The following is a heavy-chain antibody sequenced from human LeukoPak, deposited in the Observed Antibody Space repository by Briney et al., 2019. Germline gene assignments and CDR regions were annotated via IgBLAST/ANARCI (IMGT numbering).Heavy chain of an antibody. J-gene: IGHJ6*02. Sequence: PGGSLRLSCAASGFXFSSYGIHWVRQAPGKGLEWVAVIWYDGSNKYYADSVKGRFTISRDNSKNTLYLQMNSLRAEDTAVYYCARDNGAGSSSWWDYYYGMDVWGQGTTVTVSS. D-gene: IGHD6-13*01. CDR2: IWYDGSNK. CDR3: ARDNGAGSSSWWDYYYGMDV. CDR1: GFXFSSYG. V-gene: IGHV3-33*08.